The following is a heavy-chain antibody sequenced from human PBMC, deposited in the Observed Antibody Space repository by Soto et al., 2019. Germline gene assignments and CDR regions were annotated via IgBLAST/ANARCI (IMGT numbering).Heavy chain of an antibody. D-gene: IGHD3-3*01. Sequence: GASVKVSCKASGYTFTDYYMHWLRQAPGQGPEWMGWINCNSGGTDYAQRFKGRVTMTRDTSISTAYMEVSRLKSDDTAVYYCARAHHDSWSGNPPFDYWGQGTLVTVS. CDR3: ARAHHDSWSGNPPFDY. CDR1: GYTFTDYY. J-gene: IGHJ4*02. V-gene: IGHV1-2*02. CDR2: INCNSGGT.